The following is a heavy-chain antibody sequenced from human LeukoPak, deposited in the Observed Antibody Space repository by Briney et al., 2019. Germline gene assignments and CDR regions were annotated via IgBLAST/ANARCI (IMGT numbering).Heavy chain of an antibody. CDR2: ISYDGSNK. CDR3: ARIPRTWLRFPYFDY. CDR1: AFTFSNYT. V-gene: IGHV3-30-3*01. D-gene: IGHD5-12*01. Sequence: PGGSLRLSCAASAFTFSNYTMHWVRQAPGKGLEWVAVISYDGSNKYYADSVKGRFTISRDNSKNTLCLQMNSLRGEDTAVYYCARIPRTWLRFPYFDYWGQGTLVTVSS. J-gene: IGHJ4*02.